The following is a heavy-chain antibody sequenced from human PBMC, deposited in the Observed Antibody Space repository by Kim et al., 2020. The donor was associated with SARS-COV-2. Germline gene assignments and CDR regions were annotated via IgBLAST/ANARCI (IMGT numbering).Heavy chain of an antibody. CDR2: ISWNSGSI. V-gene: IGHV3-9*01. J-gene: IGHJ6*02. D-gene: IGHD2-2*01. Sequence: GGSLRLSCAASGFTFDDYAMHWVRQAPGKGLEWVSGISWNSGSIGYADSVKGRFTISRDNAKNSLYLQMNSLRAEDTALYYCAKDMGIVVVPAAMRVVSFVGHVGGMDVWGQGTTVTVSS. CDR1: GFTFDDYA. CDR3: AKDMGIVVVPAAMRVVSFVGHVGGMDV.